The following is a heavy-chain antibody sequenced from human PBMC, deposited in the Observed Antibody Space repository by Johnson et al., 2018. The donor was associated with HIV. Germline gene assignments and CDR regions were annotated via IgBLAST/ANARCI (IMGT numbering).Heavy chain of an antibody. CDR3: ARTTLRFLDRGDDAFDI. CDR1: GLTFNDYY. V-gene: IGHV3-11*04. D-gene: IGHD3-3*01. CDR2: ISSSGSTI. Sequence: QVQLVESGGGLVKPGGSLRLSCAASGLTFNDYYMSWIRQAPGKGLEWVSYISSSGSTIYYADSVKGRFTISRDNSKNTMYLQMNSLRAEDTAVYYCARTTLRFLDRGDDAFDIWGLGTMVNVSS. J-gene: IGHJ3*02.